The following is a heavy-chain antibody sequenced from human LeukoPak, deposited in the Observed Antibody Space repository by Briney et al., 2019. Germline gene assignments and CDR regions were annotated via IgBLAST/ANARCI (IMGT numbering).Heavy chain of an antibody. CDR3: AKDKSSTTKYYGMDV. Sequence: GVSLRLSCAASGYIVDDYAMHCVRHAPGKGLEWVSSISWNSRTIAYADSVKGRFTIARDNGKNSLYLQMNSLRSEDTALYYCAKDKSSTTKYYGMDVWGQGTTVTVSS. V-gene: IGHV3-9*01. D-gene: IGHD2/OR15-2a*01. CDR1: GYIVDDYA. CDR2: ISWNSRTI. J-gene: IGHJ6*02.